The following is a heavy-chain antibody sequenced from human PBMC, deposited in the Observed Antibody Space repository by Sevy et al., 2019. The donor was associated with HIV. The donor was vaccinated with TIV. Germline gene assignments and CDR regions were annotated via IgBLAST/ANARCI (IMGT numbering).Heavy chain of an antibody. J-gene: IGHJ3*02. CDR2: IYSGGRT. Sequence: GGSLRLSCAASGFTVSSNYMSWVRQAPGKGLEWVSVIYSGGRTYYADSVKGRFTISRDNSKNTLYLQMNSLRAEDTAVYYCARDSSSGYWVAFDIWGQGTMVTVSS. CDR3: ARDSSSGYWVAFDI. D-gene: IGHD3-22*01. CDR1: GFTVSSNY. V-gene: IGHV3-53*01.